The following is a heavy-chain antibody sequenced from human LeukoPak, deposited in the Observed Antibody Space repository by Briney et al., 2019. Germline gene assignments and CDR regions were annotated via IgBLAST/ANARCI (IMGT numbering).Heavy chain of an antibody. V-gene: IGHV1-2*02. CDR2: INPNSGGT. CDR1: GYTFTSYG. J-gene: IGHJ6*02. CDR3: ARDYGGNGMDV. D-gene: IGHD3-16*01. Sequence: ASVKVSCKASGYTFTSYGISWVRQAPGQGLEWMGWINPNSGGTNYAQKFQGRVTMTRDTSISTAYMELSRLRSDDTAVYYCARDYGGNGMDVWGQGTTVTVSS.